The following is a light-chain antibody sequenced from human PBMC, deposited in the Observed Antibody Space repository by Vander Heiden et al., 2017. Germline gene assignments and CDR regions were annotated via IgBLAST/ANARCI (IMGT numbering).Light chain of an antibody. CDR1: ALPKKY. CDR3: QSADSSGTWV. V-gene: IGLV3-16*01. Sequence: SYELTQPPSVSVSLGQMARITCSGEALPKKYAYWYQQKPGQFPVLVIYKDSERPSGIPERFSGSSSGTIVTLTISGVQAEDEADYYCQSADSSGTWVFGGGTKLTVL. CDR2: KDS. J-gene: IGLJ3*02.